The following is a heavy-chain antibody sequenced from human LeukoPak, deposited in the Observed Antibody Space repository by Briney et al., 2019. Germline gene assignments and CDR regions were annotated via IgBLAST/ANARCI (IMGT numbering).Heavy chain of an antibody. D-gene: IGHD1-26*01. J-gene: IGHJ4*02. CDR2: IYSGGST. CDR3: AKDLAGSGSYSFDY. CDR1: GFTVSSNY. V-gene: IGHV3-53*01. Sequence: PGGSLRLSCAASGFTVSSNYMRWVRQAPGKGLEWVSIIYSGGSTYYADSVKGRFTISRDNPKNTLYLQMNSLRAEDTAVYYCAKDLAGSGSYSFDYWGQGTLVTVSS.